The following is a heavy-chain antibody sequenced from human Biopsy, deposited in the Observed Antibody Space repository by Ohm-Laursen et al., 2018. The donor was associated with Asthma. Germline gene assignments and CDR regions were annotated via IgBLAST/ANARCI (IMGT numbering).Heavy chain of an antibody. Sequence: SLRLSCAAPGLNFEDYVMHWVRQAPGKGLEWVSGISWNSRSIGYGDSVKGRFTISRDNTRNSLYLQMNSLSPEDTAMYYCRALPTRTMYFDSWGQGTLVTVSS. D-gene: IGHD4/OR15-4a*01. CDR3: RALPTRTMYFDS. CDR1: GLNFEDYV. J-gene: IGHJ4*02. V-gene: IGHV3-9*01. CDR2: ISWNSRSI.